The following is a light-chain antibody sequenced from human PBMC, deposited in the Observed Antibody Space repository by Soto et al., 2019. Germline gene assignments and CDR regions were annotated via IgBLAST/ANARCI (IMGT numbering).Light chain of an antibody. CDR1: QGISTY. CDR3: QQLNSDWYA. V-gene: IGKV1-9*01. Sequence: DIQLTQSPSFLSASVGDRVTITCRASQGISTYLAWYLQRPGKAPKLLIYGASTLQSGVPSRFSGSGSGTEFTLTISSLQPEECGTYYCQQLNSDWYAFGQGTKLEIK. J-gene: IGKJ2*01. CDR2: GAS.